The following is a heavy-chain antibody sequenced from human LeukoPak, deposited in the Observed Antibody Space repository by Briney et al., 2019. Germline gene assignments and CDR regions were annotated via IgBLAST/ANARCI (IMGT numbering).Heavy chain of an antibody. Sequence: SVKVSCKASRGTFSSYAISWVRQAPGQGLEWMGGIIPILGTANYAQKFQGRVTITADEFTSTAYMELSSLRSEDTAVYYCARGGGNYYDSSGYYSIDYWGQGTLVAVSS. D-gene: IGHD3-22*01. J-gene: IGHJ4*02. CDR3: ARGGGNYYDSSGYYSIDY. CDR2: IIPILGTA. V-gene: IGHV1-69*13. CDR1: RGTFSSYA.